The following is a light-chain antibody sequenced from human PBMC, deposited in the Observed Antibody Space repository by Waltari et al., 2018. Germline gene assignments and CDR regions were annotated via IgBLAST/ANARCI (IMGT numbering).Light chain of an antibody. Sequence: SSELTQDPSVTVALGQTVRITCQGDSPKNFYASWYQQKPGQAPVLVFYGKNTRPSGIPDRFSGSSSGNTASLTITGAQAEDEADYYCNSRDNSGNHNVFGSGTKVTVL. CDR1: SPKNFY. CDR2: GKN. CDR3: NSRDNSGNHNV. V-gene: IGLV3-19*01. J-gene: IGLJ6*01.